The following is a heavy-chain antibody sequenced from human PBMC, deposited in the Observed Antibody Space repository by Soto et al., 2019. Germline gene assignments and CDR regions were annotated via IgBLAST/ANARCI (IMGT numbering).Heavy chain of an antibody. V-gene: IGHV3-21*01. CDR1: GFTFSSYS. J-gene: IGHJ4*02. CDR3: ARDPRGAPTSRTWVDI. CDR2: ICSNSSYI. Sequence: EVQLVESGGGLVKPGGSLRLSCAASGFTFSSYSMNWVRQAPGKGLEWVACICSNSSYIYYADSVKGRFTISRDKVKKSLYLQLCSLRAEDSVVYYCARDPRGAPTSRTWVDIGGQGTLVTVSS. D-gene: IGHD5-12*01.